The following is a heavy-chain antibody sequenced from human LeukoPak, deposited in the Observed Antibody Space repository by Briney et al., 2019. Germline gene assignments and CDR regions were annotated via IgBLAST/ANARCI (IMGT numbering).Heavy chain of an antibody. D-gene: IGHD1-14*01. Sequence: SETLSLTCTVSGGSITSSSYYWGWIRQPPGKGLEWIGSMYYSGSTYYNPSLKSRVTISVDTSKNQFSLKLSPVTAADTALFYCARQLQNPPTGNAFDMWGHGTMVTVSS. V-gene: IGHV4-39*01. CDR2: MYYSGST. CDR1: GGSITSSSYY. J-gene: IGHJ3*02. CDR3: ARQLQNPPTGNAFDM.